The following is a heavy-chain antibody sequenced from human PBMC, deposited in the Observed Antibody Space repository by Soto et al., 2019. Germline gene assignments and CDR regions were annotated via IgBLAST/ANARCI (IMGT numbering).Heavy chain of an antibody. CDR1: GFTFSSYS. CDR3: ARTGVATGEGGMDV. J-gene: IGHJ6*02. Sequence: GGSLRLSCAASGFTFSSYSMNWVRQAPGKGLEWVSSISSSSSYIYYADSVKGRFTISRDNAKNSLYLQMNSLRAEDTAVYYCARTGVATGEGGMDVWGQGTTVTVSS. CDR2: ISSSSSYI. D-gene: IGHD5-12*01. V-gene: IGHV3-21*01.